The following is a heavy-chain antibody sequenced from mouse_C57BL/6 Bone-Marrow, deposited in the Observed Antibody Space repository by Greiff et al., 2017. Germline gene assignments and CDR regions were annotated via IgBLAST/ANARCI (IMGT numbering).Heavy chain of an antibody. J-gene: IGHJ2*01. CDR1: GFTFSSYA. D-gene: IGHD1-1*01. Sequence: EVKLVESGEGLVKPGGSLKLSCAASGFTFSSYAMSWVRQTPEKRLEWVAYISSGGDYIYYADTVKGRFTISRDNARNTLYLQMSSLKSEDTAMYYCTSIYYSYYFDYWGQGTTLTVSS. V-gene: IGHV5-9-1*02. CDR2: ISSGGDYI. CDR3: TSIYYSYYFDY.